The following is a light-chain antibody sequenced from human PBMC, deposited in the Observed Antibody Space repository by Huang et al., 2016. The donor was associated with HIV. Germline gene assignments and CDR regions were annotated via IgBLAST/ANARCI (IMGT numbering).Light chain of an antibody. J-gene: IGKJ2*01. Sequence: EIQMTQAPSSLSAPVGDRVIITCRSSQIINRYLNWDQQMAGKAPKLVISVASTLQGGVSPRFSGSVSGTDFTLTITDVQPEDSATYFCQQSYNIPRTFGQGTLLEI. CDR3: QQSYNIPRT. CDR1: QIINRY. V-gene: IGKV1-39*01. CDR2: VAS.